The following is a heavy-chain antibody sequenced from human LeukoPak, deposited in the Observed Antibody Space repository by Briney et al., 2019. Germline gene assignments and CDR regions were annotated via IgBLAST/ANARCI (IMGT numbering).Heavy chain of an antibody. V-gene: IGHV1-18*04. Sequence: ASVKVSCKASGYTFTSYGISWVRQAPGQGLEWMGWISAYNGNTNYAQKLQGRVTMTTDTSTSTAYMELRSLRSEDTAVYYCATDPKSDGLLYWGQGTLVTVSS. CDR2: ISAYNGNT. J-gene: IGHJ4*02. CDR3: ATDPKSDGLLY. D-gene: IGHD2-15*01. CDR1: GYTFTSYG.